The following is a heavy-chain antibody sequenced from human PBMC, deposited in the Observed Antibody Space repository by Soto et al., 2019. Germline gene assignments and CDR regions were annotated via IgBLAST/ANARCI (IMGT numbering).Heavy chain of an antibody. J-gene: IGHJ6*02. D-gene: IGHD3-10*01. Sequence: ASVKVSCKASGYTFTGYYMHWVRQAPGQGFEWMGWINPNSGGTNYAQKFQGWVTMTRDTSISTAYMELSRLRSDDTAVYYCARDGSGSYLPYYYYGMDVWGQGTTVTVS. CDR1: GYTFTGYY. CDR3: ARDGSGSYLPYYYYGMDV. CDR2: INPNSGGT. V-gene: IGHV1-2*04.